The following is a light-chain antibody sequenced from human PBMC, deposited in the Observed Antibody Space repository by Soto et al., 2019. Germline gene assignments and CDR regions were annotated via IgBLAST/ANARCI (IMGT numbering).Light chain of an antibody. J-gene: IGKJ5*01. CDR3: QQLNTFPIT. Sequence: DLQLTQSPSFLSASVGDRVTVTCRASQGISDSLAWYHHKPGEAPKLLIYAASTLQSGVPSRFSGSGSGTEFTLTISSLQPEDLAIYYCQQLNTFPITFGQGTRLEMK. V-gene: IGKV1-9*01. CDR2: AAS. CDR1: QGISDS.